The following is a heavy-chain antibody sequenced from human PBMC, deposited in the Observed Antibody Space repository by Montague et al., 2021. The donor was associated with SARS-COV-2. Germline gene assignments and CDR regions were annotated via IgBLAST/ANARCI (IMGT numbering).Heavy chain of an antibody. CDR2: IYTGGYV. J-gene: IGHJ2*01. CDR1: GDSISRYY. Sequence: SETLSLTCSVSGDSISRYYWGWIRQSDGKGLEWIGRIYTGGYVNYNPALQSRVSMSVDTSKSQVSLNVTSVTAADTAVCYCARAIWRLDVWGRGILVTVSS. V-gene: IGHV4-4*07. CDR3: ARAIWRLDV.